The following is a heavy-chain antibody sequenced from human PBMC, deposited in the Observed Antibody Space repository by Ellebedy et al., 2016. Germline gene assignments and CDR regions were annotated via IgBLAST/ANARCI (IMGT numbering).Heavy chain of an antibody. J-gene: IGHJ3*02. Sequence: GESLKISXAASGFTFSIYWMSWVRQAPGKGLEWVANIKQDGSEKYSVDSVRGRFTISRDNAKNSLYLQMNSLRAEDTAVYYCARGRSHAFDIWGQGTMVTVSS. CDR2: IKQDGSEK. CDR3: ARGRSHAFDI. CDR1: GFTFSIYW. V-gene: IGHV3-7*01.